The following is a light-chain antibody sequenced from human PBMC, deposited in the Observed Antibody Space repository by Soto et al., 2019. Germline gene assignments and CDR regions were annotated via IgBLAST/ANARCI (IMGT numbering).Light chain of an antibody. V-gene: IGKV4-1*01. CDR1: QSVLHSSNNKNY. CDR3: QQYSTTPRT. J-gene: IGKJ1*01. CDR2: WAS. Sequence: DIVMTQSPDSLAVSLGERATINCKFSQSVLHSSNNKNYLAWYQQKPGQPPKLLIYWASTRESGVPDRFSGSGSGTDFTLTISSLQAEDVAVYYCQQYSTTPRTFGQGTKVEIK.